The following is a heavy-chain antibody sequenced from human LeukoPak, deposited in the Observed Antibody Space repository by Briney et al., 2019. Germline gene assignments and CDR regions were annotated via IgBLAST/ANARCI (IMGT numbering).Heavy chain of an antibody. D-gene: IGHD2-2*01. J-gene: IGHJ4*02. CDR2: INWSGGST. CDR3: AGAPITSPFYFDY. Sequence: PGGSLRLSYTASGFAFDEHGMSWVRQVPGKGLEWVSGINWSGGSTGYADPLRGRFTISRDNAKNSLYLQMDSLRAEDTALYYCAGAPITSPFYFDYWGQGTLVTVSS. V-gene: IGHV3-20*03. CDR1: GFAFDEHG.